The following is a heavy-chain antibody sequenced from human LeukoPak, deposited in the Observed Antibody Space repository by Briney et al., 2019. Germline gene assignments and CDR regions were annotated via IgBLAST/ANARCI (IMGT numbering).Heavy chain of an antibody. J-gene: IGHJ4*02. CDR1: GYTFTNYG. Sequence: GASMKVSCKASGYTFTNYGISWVRQAPGQGLEWVGWISGHNDNAHYAQKLQDRVTMTRETSTSTVYMELRSLSSDDTAIYFCVRDGNDVMDYWGQGTLVTVSS. CDR3: VRDGNDVMDY. V-gene: IGHV1-18*01. D-gene: IGHD1-1*01. CDR2: ISGHNDNA.